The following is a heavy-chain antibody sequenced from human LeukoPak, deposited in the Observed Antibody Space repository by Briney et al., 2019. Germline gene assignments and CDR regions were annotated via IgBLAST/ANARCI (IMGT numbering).Heavy chain of an antibody. CDR3: ARKNGLDY. CDR2: IKQDGSEK. J-gene: IGHJ4*02. CDR1: GFTFSRYW. V-gene: IGHV3-7*01. Sequence: PGGSLRLSCAASGFTFSRYWMSWVRQAPGKGLEWVANIKQDGSEKYYVDSVKGRLTISRDNAKNSLYLQMNSLRAEDTAVYYCARKNGLDYWGQGTLVTVSS.